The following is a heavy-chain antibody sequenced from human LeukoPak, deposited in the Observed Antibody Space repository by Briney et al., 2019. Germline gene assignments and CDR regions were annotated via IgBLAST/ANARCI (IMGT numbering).Heavy chain of an antibody. J-gene: IGHJ4*02. Sequence: GASVKVSCKASGYTFTDYYLHWVRQAPGQGLEWMGWINPSSGGTNYAQKLQGRVTMTTDTSTSTAYMELRSLRSDDTAVYYCARGGYYDILTGYFPLGELGYWGQGTLVTVSS. CDR2: INPSSGGT. CDR3: ARGGYYDILTGYFPLGELGY. V-gene: IGHV1-2*02. D-gene: IGHD3-9*01. CDR1: GYTFTDYY.